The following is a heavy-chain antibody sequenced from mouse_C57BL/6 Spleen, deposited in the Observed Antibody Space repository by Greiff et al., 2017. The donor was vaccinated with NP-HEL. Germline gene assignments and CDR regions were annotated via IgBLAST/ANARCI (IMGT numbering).Heavy chain of an antibody. V-gene: IGHV5-16*01. J-gene: IGHJ4*01. CDR2: INYDGSST. Sequence: EVKLMESEGGLVQPGSSMKLSCTASGFTFSDYYMAWVRQVPEKGLEWVANINYDGSSTYYLDSLKSRFIISRDNAKNILYLQMSSLKSEDTATYYCARVNYYGSRSYAMDYWGQGTSVTVSS. CDR1: GFTFSDYY. CDR3: ARVNYYGSRSYAMDY. D-gene: IGHD1-1*01.